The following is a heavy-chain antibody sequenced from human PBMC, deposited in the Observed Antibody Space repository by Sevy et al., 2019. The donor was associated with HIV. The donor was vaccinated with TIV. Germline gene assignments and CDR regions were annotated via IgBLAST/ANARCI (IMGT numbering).Heavy chain of an antibody. CDR3: TRWKAAQSIFDY. V-gene: IGHV3-49*04. CDR1: GFTFGDYC. D-gene: IGHD6-13*01. CDR2: LKSDVYGGTV. Sequence: GGSLRLSCTASGFTFGDYCTSWVRQAPGKGLEWVAFLKSDVYGGTVDHAASVRGRFVISRDDSKTIAYLQMNDLKTEDTGVYYCTRWKAAQSIFDYWGQGALVTV. J-gene: IGHJ4*02.